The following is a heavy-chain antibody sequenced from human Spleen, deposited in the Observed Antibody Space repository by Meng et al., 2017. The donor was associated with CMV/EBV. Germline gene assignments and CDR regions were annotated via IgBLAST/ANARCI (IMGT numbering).Heavy chain of an antibody. CDR1: GYTFTSYD. CDR3: AGGKRRYCSSTSCYRSQFAFDI. D-gene: IGHD2-2*01. CDR2: MNPNSGNT. J-gene: IGHJ3*02. V-gene: IGHV1-8*03. Sequence: ASVKVSCKASGYTFTSYDINWVRQATGQGLEWMGWMNPNSGNTGYAQKFQGRVTITRNTSISTAYMELSSLRSEDTAVYYCAGGKRRYCSSTSCYRSQFAFDIWGQGTMVTV.